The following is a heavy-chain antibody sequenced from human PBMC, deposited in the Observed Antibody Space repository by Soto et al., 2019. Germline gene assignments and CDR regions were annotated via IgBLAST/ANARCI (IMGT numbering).Heavy chain of an antibody. J-gene: IGHJ6*02. CDR2: IDTSGSTI. V-gene: IGHV3-11*01. CDR3: ARGHYGLDV. CDR1: GFTFSDHY. Sequence: GGSLRLSCAASGFTFSDHYFSWIRQAPGKGLEGVSYIDTSGSTIYYADSVRGRFTISRDNAWNSVYLQINSLRAENTAVYYCARGHYGLDVWGQGTTVTVSS.